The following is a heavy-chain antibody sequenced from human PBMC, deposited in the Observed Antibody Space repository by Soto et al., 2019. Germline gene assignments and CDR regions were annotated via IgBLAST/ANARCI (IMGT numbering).Heavy chain of an antibody. CDR3: ARNPPRSLQYQLLPYYYYYYMDV. J-gene: IGHJ6*03. D-gene: IGHD2-2*01. V-gene: IGHV1-18*01. Sequence: QVQLVQSGAEVKKPGASVKVSCKASGYTFTSYGISWVRQAPGQGLEWMGWISAYNGNTNYAQKVKGRVTMTTDTSTSTAYMELRSLRSDDTAVYYCARNPPRSLQYQLLPYYYYYYMDVWGKGTTVTVSS. CDR1: GYTFTSYG. CDR2: ISAYNGNT.